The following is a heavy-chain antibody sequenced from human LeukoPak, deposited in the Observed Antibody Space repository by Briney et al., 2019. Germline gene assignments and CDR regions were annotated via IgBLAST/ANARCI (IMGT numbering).Heavy chain of an antibody. Sequence: PSETLSLTCTVSGGSISSYYWSWIRQPPGKGLERIGYIYYSGSTYYNPSLKSRVTISVDTSKNQFSLKLSSVTAADTAVYYCARLSYDSSGYLDYWGQGTLVTVSS. CDR2: IYYSGST. V-gene: IGHV4-59*12. J-gene: IGHJ4*02. CDR1: GGSISSYY. D-gene: IGHD3-22*01. CDR3: ARLSYDSSGYLDY.